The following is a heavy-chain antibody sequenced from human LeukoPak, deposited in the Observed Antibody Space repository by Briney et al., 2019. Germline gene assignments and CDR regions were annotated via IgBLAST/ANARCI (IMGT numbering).Heavy chain of an antibody. V-gene: IGHV1-18*01. D-gene: IGHD6-13*01. CDR1: GYTFTSYG. CDR2: ISAYNGNT. CDR3: ARDPYSSSWANYYYYYYMDV. Sequence: ASVKVSCKASGYTFTSYGISWVRQAPGQGLEWMGRISAYNGNTNYAQKLQGRVTMTTDTSMSTAYMELRSLRSDDTAVYYCARDPYSSSWANYYYYYYMDVWGKGTTVTVSS. J-gene: IGHJ6*03.